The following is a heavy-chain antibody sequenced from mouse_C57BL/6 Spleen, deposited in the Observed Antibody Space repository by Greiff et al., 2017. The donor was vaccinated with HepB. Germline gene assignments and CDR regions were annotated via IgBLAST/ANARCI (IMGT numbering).Heavy chain of an antibody. CDR3: ARVGGTEAMDY. J-gene: IGHJ4*01. D-gene: IGHD4-1*01. V-gene: IGHV1-81*01. Sequence: VKLMESGAELARPGASVKLSCKASGYIFTSYGISWVKQRTGQGLEWIGEIYPRSGNTYYNEKFKGKATLTADKSSSTAYMELRSLTSEDSAVYFCARVGGTEAMDYWGQGTSVTVSS. CDR1: GYIFTSYG. CDR2: IYPRSGNT.